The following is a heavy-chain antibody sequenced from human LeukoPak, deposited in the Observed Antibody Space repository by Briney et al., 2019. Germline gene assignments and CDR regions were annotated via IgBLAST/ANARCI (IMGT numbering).Heavy chain of an antibody. Sequence: ASVKVSCKASGYTFNSDSITWFRRAPGQGLEWMGGIAGYNGDTLYPQKCQGRVTVTTDTSSSTAYMELRSLRSDDTAVYYCARDISGGEDYWGQGTLVTVSS. J-gene: IGHJ4*02. D-gene: IGHD3-16*01. V-gene: IGHV1-18*01. CDR2: IAGYNGDT. CDR3: ARDISGGEDY. CDR1: GYTFNSDS.